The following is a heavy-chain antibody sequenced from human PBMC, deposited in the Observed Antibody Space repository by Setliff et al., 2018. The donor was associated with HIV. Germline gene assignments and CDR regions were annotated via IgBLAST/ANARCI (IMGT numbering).Heavy chain of an antibody. CDR2: IYYSGST. CDR1: GGSISSSSYS. V-gene: IGHV4-39*07. J-gene: IGHJ6*03. D-gene: IGHD1-1*01. CDR3: APGRLYYYMDV. Sequence: SETLSLTCTVSGGSISSSSYSGGWVRQPPGKGLEWIGSIYYSGSTFYNPSLKSRVTISLDTSYNQFSLKVKSVTAADTAVYYCAPGRLYYYMDVWGKGTTVTV.